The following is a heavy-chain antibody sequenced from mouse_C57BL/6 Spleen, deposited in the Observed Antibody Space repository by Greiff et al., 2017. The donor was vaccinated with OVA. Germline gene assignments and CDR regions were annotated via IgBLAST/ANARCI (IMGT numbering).Heavy chain of an antibody. J-gene: IGHJ3*01. CDR2: IYPGSGST. Sequence: QVQLKQSGAELVKPGASVKMSCKASGYTFTSYWITWVKQRPGQGLEWIGDIYPGSGSTNYNEKFKSKATLTVDTSSSTAYMQLSSLTSEDSAVYYCARNYGYDGWFAYWGQGTLVTVSA. CDR1: GYTFTSYW. D-gene: IGHD2-2*01. CDR3: ARNYGYDGWFAY. V-gene: IGHV1-55*01.